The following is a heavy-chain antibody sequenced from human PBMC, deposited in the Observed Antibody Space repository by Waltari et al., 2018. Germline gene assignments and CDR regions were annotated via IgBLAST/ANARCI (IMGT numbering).Heavy chain of an antibody. Sequence: EVKLVDSGGGLVQPGGSLRLSRAASGFMFSTNWMSWGRQAPGKGLEWVAKIKKDGSEEYYVDSVKGRFTISRDKAKTSLYLQMNSLRVEDTAVYYCARDGDGYPDWGQGSLVIVSS. J-gene: IGHJ4*02. D-gene: IGHD5-12*01. CDR3: ARDGDGYPD. CDR1: GFMFSTNW. V-gene: IGHV3-7*01. CDR2: IKKDGSEE.